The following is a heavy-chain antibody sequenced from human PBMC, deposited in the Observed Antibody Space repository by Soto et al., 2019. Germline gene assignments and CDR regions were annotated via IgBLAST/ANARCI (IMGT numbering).Heavy chain of an antibody. Sequence: QVQLVESGGGVVQPGRSLRLSCAASGFTFSSYGMHWVRQAPGKGLEWVAVIWYDGSNKYYADSVKGRFTISRDNSKNTLYLQMNSLRAADTAVYYCARASGYCSGGSCLPDYWGQGTLVTVSS. V-gene: IGHV3-33*01. J-gene: IGHJ4*02. D-gene: IGHD2-15*01. CDR3: ARASGYCSGGSCLPDY. CDR1: GFTFSSYG. CDR2: IWYDGSNK.